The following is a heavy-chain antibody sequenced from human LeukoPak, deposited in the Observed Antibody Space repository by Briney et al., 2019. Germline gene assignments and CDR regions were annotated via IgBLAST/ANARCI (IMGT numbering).Heavy chain of an antibody. V-gene: IGHV3-49*04. Sequence: GGSLRLSCAASGFTFSSYSMNWVRQAPGKGLEWVSFIRSKAYGGTTEYAASVKGRFTISRDDSKSIAYLQMNSLKTEDTAVYYCTTDEGEDTSYWGQGTLVTVSS. CDR2: IRSKAYGGTT. CDR3: TTDEGEDTSY. J-gene: IGHJ4*02. D-gene: IGHD1-26*01. CDR1: GFTFSSYS.